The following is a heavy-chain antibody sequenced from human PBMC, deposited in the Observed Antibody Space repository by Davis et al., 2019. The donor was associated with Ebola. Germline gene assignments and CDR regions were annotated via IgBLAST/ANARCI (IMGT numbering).Heavy chain of an antibody. D-gene: IGHD5-24*01. CDR2: IYYSGST. J-gene: IGHJ4*02. Sequence: MPSETLSLTCTVSGGSISSYYWSWIRQPPGKGLEWIGYIYYSGSTNYNPSLKSRLTISVDTSKNQFSLKLSSVTAADTAVYYCARHQGDGYNLDDLGVFDYWGQGTLVTVSS. CDR3: ARHQGDGYNLDDLGVFDY. V-gene: IGHV4-59*08. CDR1: GGSISSYY.